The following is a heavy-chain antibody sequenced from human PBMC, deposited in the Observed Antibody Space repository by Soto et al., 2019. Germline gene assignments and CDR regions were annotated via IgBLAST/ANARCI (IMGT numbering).Heavy chain of an antibody. Sequence: GGSLRLSCAASGFTISSYGMHWVRQAPGKGLEWVGVIWYDGSKKYKADSVKGLFTISRDNSKITLYLQMNSLRAEDTAVYYCARDPVSPMVVAFEVDYGIDVWGQGTTVTVSS. CDR2: IWYDGSKK. D-gene: IGHD5-12*01. CDR3: ARDPVSPMVVAFEVDYGIDV. J-gene: IGHJ6*02. V-gene: IGHV3-33*01. CDR1: GFTISSYG.